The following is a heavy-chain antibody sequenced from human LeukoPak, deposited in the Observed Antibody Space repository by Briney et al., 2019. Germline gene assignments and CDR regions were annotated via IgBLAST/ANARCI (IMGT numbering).Heavy chain of an antibody. J-gene: IGHJ4*02. CDR2: INPNSGGT. D-gene: IGHD3-22*01. Sequence: ASVKVSCKASGYTFTGYYMHWVRQAPGQGLEWMGWINPNSGGTNYAQKFQGRVTMTRDTSISTAYMELSRLRSDDAAAYYCARDYADGYYSDMGYYFDYWGQGTLVTVSS. CDR1: GYTFTGYY. CDR3: ARDYADGYYSDMGYYFDY. V-gene: IGHV1-2*02.